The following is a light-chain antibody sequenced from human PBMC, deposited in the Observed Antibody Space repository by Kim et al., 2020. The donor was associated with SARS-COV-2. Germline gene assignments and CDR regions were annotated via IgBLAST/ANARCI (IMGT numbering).Light chain of an antibody. V-gene: IGKV3-20*01. Sequence: PGERATRSCRASQSVSSSYLAWYQQKPGQAPRLLIYDASSRATGIPDRFSGSGSGTDFTLTISRLEPEDFAVYYCQQYGSSPWTFGQGTKVDIK. CDR1: QSVSSSY. CDR3: QQYGSSPWT. J-gene: IGKJ1*01. CDR2: DAS.